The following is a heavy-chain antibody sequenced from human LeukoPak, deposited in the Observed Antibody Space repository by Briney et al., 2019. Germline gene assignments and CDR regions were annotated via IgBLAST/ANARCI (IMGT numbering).Heavy chain of an antibody. CDR3: ARESGKFDY. Sequence: GGSLRLSCVASGLPIGDFAMHWVRQAPGKGLEWVSLISGDGIITFYAESVKGRFSISRDNSNNPVSLQMDSLRTDDTARDYCARESGKFDYWGQGTLVAVSS. V-gene: IGHV3-43*02. J-gene: IGHJ4*02. CDR1: GLPIGDFA. CDR2: ISGDGIIT.